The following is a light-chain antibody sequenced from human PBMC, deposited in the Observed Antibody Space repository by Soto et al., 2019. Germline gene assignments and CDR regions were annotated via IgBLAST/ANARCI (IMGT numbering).Light chain of an antibody. Sequence: QSALTQHASVSGSTGQSITISCTGTSSDVGGYNYVSWYQQHPGKAPKRMIYEVSNRPSGFSNRFSGSKSGNTDSLTISGLQAEDEADYYFSSYTSSSTLVFFGGTKLTVL. CDR2: EVS. CDR1: SSDVGGYNY. CDR3: SSYTSSSTLV. J-gene: IGLJ2*01. V-gene: IGLV2-14*01.